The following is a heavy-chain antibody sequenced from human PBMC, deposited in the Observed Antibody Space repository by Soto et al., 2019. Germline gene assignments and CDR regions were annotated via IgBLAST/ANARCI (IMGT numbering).Heavy chain of an antibody. Sequence: ASVKVSCKASGYTFTSYGISWVRQAPGQGLEWMGWISAYNGNTNYAQKLQGRVTMTTDTSTSTAYMELRSLRSDDTAVYYCAREDKPYDFWSRSQNWFDPRCQGPLLTVSS. CDR3: AREDKPYDFWSRSQNWFDP. V-gene: IGHV1-18*01. CDR2: ISAYNGNT. J-gene: IGHJ5*02. D-gene: IGHD3-3*01. CDR1: GYTFTSYG.